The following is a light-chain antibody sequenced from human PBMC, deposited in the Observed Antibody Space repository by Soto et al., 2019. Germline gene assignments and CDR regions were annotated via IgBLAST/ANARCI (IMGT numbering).Light chain of an antibody. CDR2: KAS. CDR3: QQLNSYPT. J-gene: IGKJ5*01. CDR1: QSISSW. Sequence: DIQMTQSPSTLSASVGDRVTITFRASQSISSWLAWYQQKPGKAPKLLIYKASSLESGVPSRFSGSGSGTDFTLTISSLQPEDFATYYCQQLNSYPTFGQGTRLEIK. V-gene: IGKV1-5*03.